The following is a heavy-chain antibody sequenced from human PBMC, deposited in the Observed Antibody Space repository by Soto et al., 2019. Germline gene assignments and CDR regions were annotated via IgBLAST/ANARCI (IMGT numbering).Heavy chain of an antibody. V-gene: IGHV4-4*02. CDR2: IYHSGST. CDR3: ARDQVVDYYGSGIQYYGMDV. J-gene: IGHJ6*02. D-gene: IGHD3-10*01. Sequence: QVQLQESGPGLVKPSGTLSLTCAVSGGSISSSNWWSWVRQPPGKGLEWIGEIYHSGSTNYNPSLKSRVTISVDKSKNQFSLKLSSVTDADTAVYYCARDQVVDYYGSGIQYYGMDVWGQGTTVTVSS. CDR1: GGSISSSNW.